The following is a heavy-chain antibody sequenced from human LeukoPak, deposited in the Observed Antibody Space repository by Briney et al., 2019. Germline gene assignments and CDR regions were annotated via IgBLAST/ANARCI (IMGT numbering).Heavy chain of an antibody. Sequence: GASVKVSCKASGYTFTNYGFSWVRQPPGPGLEWMGCISAYNGNTNYAQKFQGRITMTTDTSTSTAYMELRSLRSDDTAVYYCARALRPNRGRPGTTARPYYFDYWGQGTLVTVSS. CDR1: GYTFTNYG. V-gene: IGHV1-18*01. J-gene: IGHJ4*02. D-gene: IGHD1-7*01. CDR2: ISAYNGNT. CDR3: ARALRPNRGRPGTTARPYYFDY.